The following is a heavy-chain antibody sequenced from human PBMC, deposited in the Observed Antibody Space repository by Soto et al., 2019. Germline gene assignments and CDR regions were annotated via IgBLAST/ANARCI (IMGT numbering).Heavy chain of an antibody. CDR1: GDSISSGAYY. CDR2: IHSSGSS. V-gene: IGHV4-31*03. D-gene: IGHD6-19*01. Sequence: QVQLQESGPGLVKPSQTLSLTCTVSGDSISSGAYYWSLFRQLPGKGLEWIGYIHSSGSSYYTPSLKSRLTISIDTSENQFALNLNYVTAADTAVYYCESPRKGGWTCDPWGQGTLVTVSS. J-gene: IGHJ5*02. CDR3: ESPRKGGWTCDP.